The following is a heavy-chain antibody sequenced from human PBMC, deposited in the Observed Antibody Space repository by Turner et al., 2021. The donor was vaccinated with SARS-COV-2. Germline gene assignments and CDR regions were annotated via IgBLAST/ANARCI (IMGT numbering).Heavy chain of an antibody. J-gene: IGHJ4*02. CDR3: ARERGRDGYNYWRGYHFDY. CDR1: GGTFSTYS. CDR2: IIPLFGRG. V-gene: IGHV1-69*12. Sequence: QVQLVQSGLEVRKPGSSVKVSCKASGGTFSTYSVGWVRQAPGQGLGWLGGIIPLFGRGTYAQRVQGRVTITADEATSTVYMELSSLTSEDTALYYCARERGRDGYNYWRGYHFDYWGQGTLVSVSS. D-gene: IGHD5-12*01.